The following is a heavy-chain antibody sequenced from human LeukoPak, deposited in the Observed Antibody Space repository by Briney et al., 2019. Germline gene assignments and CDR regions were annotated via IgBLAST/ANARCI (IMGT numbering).Heavy chain of an antibody. CDR3: ARDFSAFDI. Sequence: TGGTLRLSCVGSGFDFSRDWMSWVRQAPGKGLEWVANIKEDGSERQYVDSVKGRFTISRDNGKNSLNLQLNSLRAEDTAVYYCARDFSAFDIWGQGTMVTDSS. CDR1: GFDFSRDW. D-gene: IGHD3-3*01. J-gene: IGHJ3*02. CDR2: IKEDGSER. V-gene: IGHV3-7*05.